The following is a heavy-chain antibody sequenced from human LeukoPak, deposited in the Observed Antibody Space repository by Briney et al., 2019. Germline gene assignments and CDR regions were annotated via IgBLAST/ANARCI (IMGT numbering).Heavy chain of an antibody. V-gene: IGHV4-30-4*01. CDR3: ARGRYGDYTLGAFDI. D-gene: IGHD4-17*01. CDR1: GGSISSGDCY. J-gene: IGHJ3*02. Sequence: SQTLSLTCTVSGGSISSGDCYWSWIRQPPGKGLEWIGYIYYSGSTYYNPSLKSRVTISVDTSKNQFSLKLSSVTAADTAVYYCARGRYGDYTLGAFDIWGQGTMVTVSS. CDR2: IYYSGST.